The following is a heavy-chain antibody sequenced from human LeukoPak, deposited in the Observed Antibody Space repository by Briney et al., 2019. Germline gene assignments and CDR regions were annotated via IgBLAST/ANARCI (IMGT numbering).Heavy chain of an antibody. CDR2: ILGSGVTT. CDR1: GFTFSNYA. D-gene: IGHD3-9*01. Sequence: PGASLRLSCAASGFTFSNYAMSWVRQAPGKGLEWVSAILGSGVTTYYADSVKGRFTLSRDNSKSTLYLQMNTLRAEDTALYYCAKWGDYDVLTGYYVPDYWGQGTLVTVSS. V-gene: IGHV3-23*01. J-gene: IGHJ4*02. CDR3: AKWGDYDVLTGYYVPDY.